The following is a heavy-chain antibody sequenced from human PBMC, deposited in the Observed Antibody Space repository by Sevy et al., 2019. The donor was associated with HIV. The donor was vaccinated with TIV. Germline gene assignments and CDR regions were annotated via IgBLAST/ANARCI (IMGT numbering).Heavy chain of an antibody. CDR1: GFTLSSHW. Sequence: GESLKISCAASGFTLSSHWMFWVRQGPGKGLVWVSHINSHGTITNYADSVRGCFTISRDNAKNTVYLQMDSLRAEDTAFYYCARGQVLRFFGWPTYGLDVWGQGTTVTVSS. D-gene: IGHD3-3*01. J-gene: IGHJ6*02. CDR2: INSHGTIT. CDR3: ARGQVLRFFGWPTYGLDV. V-gene: IGHV3-74*01.